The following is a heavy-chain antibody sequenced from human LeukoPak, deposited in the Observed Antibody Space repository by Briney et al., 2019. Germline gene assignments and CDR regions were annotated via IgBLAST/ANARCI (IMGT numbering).Heavy chain of an antibody. CDR3: TKGNIGYYFDY. Sequence: GGSLRLSCAASGFTVSSNYMSWVRQAPGKGLEWVSSITDSGGITYYADSVKGRFTISRDNSKNMLYLQMNSLRAEDTAVYYCTKGNIGYYFDYWGQGTLVTVSS. CDR2: ITDSGGIT. V-gene: IGHV3-23*01. J-gene: IGHJ4*02. CDR1: GFTVSSNY. D-gene: IGHD2/OR15-2a*01.